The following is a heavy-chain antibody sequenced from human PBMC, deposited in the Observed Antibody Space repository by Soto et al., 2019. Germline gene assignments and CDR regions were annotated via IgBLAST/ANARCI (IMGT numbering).Heavy chain of an antibody. V-gene: IGHV4-59*08. CDR3: ARRYGSCFDY. D-gene: IGHD5-18*01. CDR2: VNNNGNT. CDR1: GGSVSGYH. J-gene: IGHJ4*02. Sequence: SETLSLTCNVSGGSVSGYHWSWIRQPPGKVLEWIGYVNNNGNTDYNPSLESRVTISVDTSKNQISLNLTSVTAADTAVYYCARRYGSCFDYWGQGTLVTVSS.